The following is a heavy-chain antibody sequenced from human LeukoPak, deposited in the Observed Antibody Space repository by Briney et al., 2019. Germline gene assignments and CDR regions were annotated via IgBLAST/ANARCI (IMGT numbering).Heavy chain of an antibody. CDR2: SSAYNGQT. D-gene: IGHD3/OR15-3a*01. V-gene: IGHV1-18*01. Sequence: ASVKVSCKASVCSITTYGISWVRHAPGQGLGGRGWSSAYNGQTTYAQKLQGRVSMTTHTSTSTVYMELSSLRSDDTAVYYCATINDFWTAYLDQWGQGTLVTVSS. CDR1: VCSITTYG. J-gene: IGHJ4*02. CDR3: ATINDFWTAYLDQ.